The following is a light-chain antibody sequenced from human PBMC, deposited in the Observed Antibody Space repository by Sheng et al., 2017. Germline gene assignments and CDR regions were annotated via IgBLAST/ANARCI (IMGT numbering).Light chain of an antibody. Sequence: DIQMTQSPSFLSASVGDRVTITCRASQSISSWLAWYQQKPGKAPKLLIYKASSLESGVPSRFSGSGSGTEFTLTISSLQPDDFATYYCQQYNSWWTFGQGTKVEIK. CDR2: KAS. CDR1: QSISSW. J-gene: IGKJ1*01. V-gene: IGKV1-5*03. CDR3: QQYNSWWT.